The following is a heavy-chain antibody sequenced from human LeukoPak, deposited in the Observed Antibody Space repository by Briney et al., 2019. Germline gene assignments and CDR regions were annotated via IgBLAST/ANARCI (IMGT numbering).Heavy chain of an antibody. CDR1: GFTFSSYW. CDR3: ARGPSGGNGFSY. J-gene: IGHJ4*02. Sequence: GGSLRLSCAASGFTFSSYWMSWVRQAPGKGLEWVANIKQDGSERYYVDSAKGRFTISRDNAENSLYLQMSSLRAEDTAVYYCARGPSGGNGFSYWGQGTLVTVSS. V-gene: IGHV3-7*04. CDR2: IKQDGSER. D-gene: IGHD2-15*01.